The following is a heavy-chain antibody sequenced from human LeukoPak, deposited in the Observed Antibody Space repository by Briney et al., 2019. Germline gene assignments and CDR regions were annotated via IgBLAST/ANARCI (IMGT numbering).Heavy chain of an antibody. CDR2: INPSGGST. Sequence: ASVKVSCKASGYTFTSYYMHWVRQAPGQGLEWMGIINPSGGSTSYAQKFQGRVTMTRDMSTSTVYMELSSLRSEDTAVYYCARDFDNWNDGPLYYFDYWGQGTLVTVSS. CDR3: ARDFDNWNDGPLYYFDY. V-gene: IGHV1-46*01. D-gene: IGHD1-1*01. CDR1: GYTFTSYY. J-gene: IGHJ4*02.